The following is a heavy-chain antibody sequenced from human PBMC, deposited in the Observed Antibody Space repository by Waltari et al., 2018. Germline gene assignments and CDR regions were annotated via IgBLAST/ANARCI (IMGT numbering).Heavy chain of an antibody. CDR3: ARTKRGNYYYMDV. J-gene: IGHJ6*03. D-gene: IGHD6-13*01. CDR2: INPNSGGT. CDR1: GYSFTGYY. V-gene: IGHV1-2*06. Sequence: QVQLVQSGAEVKKPGASVKVSCKASGYSFTGYYMHWLRQAPGQGLEWMGRINPNSGGTNYAQKFQGRATMTRDMSISQDYMELSRLRSDDTAVYYCARTKRGNYYYMDVWGKGTTVTVSS.